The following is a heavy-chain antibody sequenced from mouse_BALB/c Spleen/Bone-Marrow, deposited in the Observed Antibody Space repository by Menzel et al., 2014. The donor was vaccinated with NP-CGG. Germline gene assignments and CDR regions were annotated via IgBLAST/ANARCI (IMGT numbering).Heavy chain of an antibody. CDR2: ISGGGSYT. CDR1: GFTFSSYG. D-gene: IGHD2-1*01. V-gene: IGHV5-9-2*01. J-gene: IGHJ4*01. CDR3: ARQNGNYGYYYAMDY. Sequence: EVHLVESGGGLVKPGGSLELSCAASGFTFSSYGMSWVRQTPEKRLEWVATISGGGSYTYYPDSVKGRFTISRDNAKNNLYLQMSSLRSEDTALYYCARQNGNYGYYYAMDYWGQGTSVTVSS.